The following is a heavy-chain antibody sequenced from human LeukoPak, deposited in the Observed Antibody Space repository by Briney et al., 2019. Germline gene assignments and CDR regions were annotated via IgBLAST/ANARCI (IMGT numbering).Heavy chain of an antibody. J-gene: IGHJ4*02. D-gene: IGHD3-22*01. CDR1: GFTFDDYA. Sequence: GRSLRLSCAASGFTFDDYAMHWVRQAPGKGLEWVSGISWNSGSIGYADSVKGRFTISRDNAKNSLYLQMNSLRAEDMALYYCAKGRDSGYYLDYFDYWGQGTLVTVSS. CDR3: AKGRDSGYYLDYFDY. CDR2: ISWNSGSI. V-gene: IGHV3-9*03.